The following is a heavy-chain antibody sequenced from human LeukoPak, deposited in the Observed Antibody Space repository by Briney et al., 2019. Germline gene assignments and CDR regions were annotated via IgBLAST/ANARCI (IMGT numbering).Heavy chain of an antibody. D-gene: IGHD3-10*01. Sequence: PGGSLRLSCAASGFTFSSYGKHWVRQAPGKGLEWVAFIRYDGSNKYYADSVKGRFTISRDNSKNTLYLQMNSLRAEDTAVYYCANGDYYGFPTADYWGQGTLVTVSS. CDR1: GFTFSSYG. CDR2: IRYDGSNK. J-gene: IGHJ4*02. CDR3: ANGDYYGFPTADY. V-gene: IGHV3-30*02.